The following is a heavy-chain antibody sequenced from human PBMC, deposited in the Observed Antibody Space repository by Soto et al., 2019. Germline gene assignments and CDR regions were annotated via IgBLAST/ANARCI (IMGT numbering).Heavy chain of an antibody. D-gene: IGHD2-2*01. J-gene: IGHJ6*02. CDR2: TYYKSKWYN. CDR3: ARGEGCSSTSNTCHDYNGLDV. Sequence: PSQTLSLTCAIYGDSVSSDSAAWSWIRQSPSRGLEWLGRTYYKSKWYNDYAVSVKSRITINPDTSKNQFSLQLNSVTPDDTAVYYCARGEGCSSTSNTCHDYNGLDVWGQGTTVTVSS. CDR1: GDSVSSDSAA. V-gene: IGHV6-1*01.